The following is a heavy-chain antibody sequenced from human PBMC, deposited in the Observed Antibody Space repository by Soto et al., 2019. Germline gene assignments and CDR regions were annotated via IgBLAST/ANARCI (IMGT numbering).Heavy chain of an antibody. CDR1: GFTFSTYW. V-gene: IGHV3-74*01. CDR2: ITNDGSIT. CDR3: ARGTRVGGFGELQY. J-gene: IGHJ4*01. D-gene: IGHD3-10*01. Sequence: EVQLVESGGGLVQPGGSLRLSCAASGFTFSTYWMHWVRQAPGKGLVWVSRITNDGSITNYADSVKGRFTISRDNAKNTLYLQMDSLSAEDTAVYYCARGTRVGGFGELQYWGRGTLVTVSS.